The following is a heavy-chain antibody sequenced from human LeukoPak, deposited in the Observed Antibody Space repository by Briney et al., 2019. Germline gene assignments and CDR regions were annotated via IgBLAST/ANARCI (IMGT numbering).Heavy chain of an antibody. J-gene: IGHJ2*01. V-gene: IGHV3-72*01. D-gene: IGHD3-10*02. Sequence: GGSLRLSCAASGFTFSDHYMEWVRQAPGKGLEWVGRSRNKANSYTTEYAASVKGRFTISRDDSKNSLYLQMNSLKTEDTAVYYCARAVDVPPDRGYFDLWGRGTLVTVSS. CDR1: GFTFSDHY. CDR2: SRNKANSYTT. CDR3: ARAVDVPPDRGYFDL.